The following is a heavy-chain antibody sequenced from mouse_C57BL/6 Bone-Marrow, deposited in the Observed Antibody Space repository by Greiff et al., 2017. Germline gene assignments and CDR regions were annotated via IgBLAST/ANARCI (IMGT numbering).Heavy chain of an antibody. J-gene: IGHJ2*01. CDR2: FSLYSDAT. Sequence: LQQSGAELVRPGSSVKLSCKASYFDFMACAMHWVKQRPGHGLEWIGYFSLYSDATAYSENFKGKATLTANTSSSPAYLELRSLTSEDSAVYYCARDLYYYGSLDDWGQGTTLTVSS. CDR3: ARDLYYYGSLDD. D-gene: IGHD1-1*01. V-gene: IGHV1-49*01. CDR1: YFDFMACA.